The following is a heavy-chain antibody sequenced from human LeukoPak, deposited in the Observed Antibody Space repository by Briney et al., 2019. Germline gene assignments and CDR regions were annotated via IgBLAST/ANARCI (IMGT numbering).Heavy chain of an antibody. CDR2: IYCSGST. V-gene: IGHV4-39*07. CDR1: GGSISSSSYY. D-gene: IGHD1-26*01. CDR3: ASLSRSGSYPDY. J-gene: IGHJ4*02. Sequence: SETLSLTCTVSGGSISSSSYYWGWIRQPPGKGLEWIGSIYCSGSTYYNPSLKSRVTISVDTSKNQFSLKPSSVTAADTAVYYCASLSRSGSYPDYWGQGTLVTVSS.